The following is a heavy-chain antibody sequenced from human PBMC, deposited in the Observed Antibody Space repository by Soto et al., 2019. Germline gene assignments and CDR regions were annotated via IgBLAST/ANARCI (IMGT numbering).Heavy chain of an antibody. V-gene: IGHV3-30-3*01. CDR2: ISYDGSNK. J-gene: IGHJ4*02. CDR3: ARDGARSPLWFGELLYEEADY. Sequence: PGGSLRLSCAASGFTFSSYAMHWVRQAPGKGLEWVAVISYDGSNKYYADSVKGRFTVSRDNSKNTLYLQMNSLRAEDTAVYYCARDGARSPLWFGELLYEEADYWGQGTLVTV. D-gene: IGHD3-10*01. CDR1: GFTFSSYA.